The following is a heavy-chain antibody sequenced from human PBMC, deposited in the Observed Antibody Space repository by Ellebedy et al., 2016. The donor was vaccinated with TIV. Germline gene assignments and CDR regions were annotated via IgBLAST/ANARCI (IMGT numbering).Heavy chain of an antibody. CDR2: IRNKVYSYTT. V-gene: IGHV3-72*01. CDR3: GKEPSTGTYVAY. J-gene: IGHJ4*02. D-gene: IGHD1-7*01. Sequence: GESLKISCAASGFTFSDFYMDWVRQAPGKGLEWVGRIRNKVYSYTTEYAASVKGRFTISRDDSKNSLYLQMNSLKPEDTAVYYCGKEPSTGTYVAYWGQGTLVTVSS. CDR1: GFTFSDFY.